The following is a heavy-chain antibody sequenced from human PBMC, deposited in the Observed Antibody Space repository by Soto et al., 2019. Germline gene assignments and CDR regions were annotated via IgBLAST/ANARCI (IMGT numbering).Heavy chain of an antibody. CDR2: INAGNGNT. V-gene: IGHV1-3*01. Sequence: ASVKVSCKASGYTFTSYAIHWVRQAPGQRLEWMGWINAGNGNTKYSQKFQGRVTITRDTSASTAYMELSSLRSEDTAVYYFACSVLRWGAFDIWGQRTMVTGS. D-gene: IGHD4-17*01. CDR3: ACSVLRWGAFDI. J-gene: IGHJ3*02. CDR1: GYTFTSYA.